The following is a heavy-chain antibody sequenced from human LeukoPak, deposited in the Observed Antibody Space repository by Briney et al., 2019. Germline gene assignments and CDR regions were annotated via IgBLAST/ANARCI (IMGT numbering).Heavy chain of an antibody. D-gene: IGHD5-12*01. V-gene: IGHV1-18*01. CDR3: ARFRFSGYDFPGY. CDR1: GYTFTSYG. CDR2: ISPYNDNT. J-gene: IGHJ4*02. Sequence: GASVKVSCKAAGYTFTSYGISWVRQAPGQGLEWMGWISPYNDNTNYAQKFQDRVTMTTDTSTNTAYMELRSLRSDDTAVYYCARFRFSGYDFPGYWGQGTLVTVSS.